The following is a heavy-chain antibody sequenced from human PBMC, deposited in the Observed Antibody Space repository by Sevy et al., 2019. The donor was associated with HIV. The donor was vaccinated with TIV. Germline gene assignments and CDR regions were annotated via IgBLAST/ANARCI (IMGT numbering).Heavy chain of an antibody. V-gene: IGHV4-59*01. CDR1: GGSINNYY. Sequence: SETLSLTCTVSGGSINNYYWTWIRQPPGKGLEWIGYIYYSGRIKYNPSLKSRVTISVDTSKNQFSLKLSSVTAADTAVYYCARALQNYYYGMYVWGQGTTVTVSS. J-gene: IGHJ6*02. CDR3: ARALQNYYYGMYV. CDR2: IYYSGRI.